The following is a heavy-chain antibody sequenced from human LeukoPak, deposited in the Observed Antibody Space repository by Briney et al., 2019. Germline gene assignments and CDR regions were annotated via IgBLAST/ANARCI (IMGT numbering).Heavy chain of an antibody. CDR2: IYYSGST. V-gene: IGHV4-59*01. CDR3: ASYYDSSGYYPDAFDI. Sequence: SETLPLTCTVSGGSISSYYWSWIRQPPGKGLEWIGYIYYSGSTNYNPSLKSRVTISVDTSKNQFSLKLSSVTAADTAVYYCASYYDSSGYYPDAFDIWGQGTMVTVSS. J-gene: IGHJ3*02. CDR1: GGSISSYY. D-gene: IGHD3-22*01.